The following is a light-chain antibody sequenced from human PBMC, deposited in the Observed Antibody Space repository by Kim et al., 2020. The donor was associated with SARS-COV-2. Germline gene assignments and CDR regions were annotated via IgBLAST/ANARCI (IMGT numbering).Light chain of an antibody. Sequence: DNQMTQSPSTLSASVGERVTVTCRASQSIGSWLAWYQQKPGKAPKLLIYDASSLESGVPSRFSGSGSGTEFTLTISSLQPDDFATYYCQQYNSYSTFGQGTKVDIK. V-gene: IGKV1-5*01. CDR2: DAS. CDR3: QQYNSYST. J-gene: IGKJ1*01. CDR1: QSIGSW.